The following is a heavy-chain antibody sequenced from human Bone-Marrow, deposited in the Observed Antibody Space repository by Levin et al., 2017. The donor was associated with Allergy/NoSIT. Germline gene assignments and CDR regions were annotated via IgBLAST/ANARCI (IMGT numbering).Heavy chain of an antibody. CDR2: INHSGST. J-gene: IGHJ3*02. CDR3: ASGYYDILTGYSDAFDI. CDR1: GGSFSGYY. V-gene: IGHV4-34*01. D-gene: IGHD3-9*01. Sequence: SQTLSLTCAVYGGSFSGYYWSWIRQPPGKGLEWIGEINHSGSTNYNPSLKSRVTISVDTSKNQFSLKLSSVTAADTAVYYCASGYYDILTGYSDAFDIWGQGTMVTVSS.